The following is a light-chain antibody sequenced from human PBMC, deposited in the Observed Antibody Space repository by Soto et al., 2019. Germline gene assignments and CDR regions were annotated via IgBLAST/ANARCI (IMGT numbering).Light chain of an antibody. CDR1: QDISNY. J-gene: IGKJ1*01. CDR3: QQSYSTPWT. Sequence: DIQMTQSPSSLSASVGDRVTITCQASQDISNYLNWYQQKPGKAPKLLIYDASNLETGVPSRFSGSGSGTDFTLTISSLQPEDFATYYCQQSYSTPWTFGQGTRWIS. V-gene: IGKV1-39*01. CDR2: DAS.